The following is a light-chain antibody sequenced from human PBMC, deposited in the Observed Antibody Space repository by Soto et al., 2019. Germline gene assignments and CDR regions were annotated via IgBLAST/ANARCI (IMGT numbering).Light chain of an antibody. CDR1: SRGVGGYNY. V-gene: IGLV2-8*01. CDR2: EVS. J-gene: IGLJ1*01. CDR3: SSYAGSNNLGV. Sequence: SLLALPPPPSRPLGQSVTTSCPGNSRGVGGYNYVSWYQQHPGKAPKLMIYEVSKRPSGVPDRFSGSKSGNTASLTVSGLQAEDEADYYCSSYAGSNNLGVFGTGTKVTVL.